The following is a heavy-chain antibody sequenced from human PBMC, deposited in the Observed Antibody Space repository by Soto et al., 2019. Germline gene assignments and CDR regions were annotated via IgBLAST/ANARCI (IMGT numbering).Heavy chain of an antibody. Sequence: QVQLVQSGAEVKKPGASVKVSCKASGYTFTSYYMHWVRQAPGQGLEWMGIINPSGGSTSYAQKCQGRVTMTRDTSTSTVYMELSSLRSEDTAVYYCARGYCSSTSCSNYYYYYMDVWGKGTTVTVSS. CDR2: INPSGGST. CDR3: ARGYCSSTSCSNYYYYYMDV. V-gene: IGHV1-46*03. CDR1: GYTFTSYY. D-gene: IGHD2-2*01. J-gene: IGHJ6*03.